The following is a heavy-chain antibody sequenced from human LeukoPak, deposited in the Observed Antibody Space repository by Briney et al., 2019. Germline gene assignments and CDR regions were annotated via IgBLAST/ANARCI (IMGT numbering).Heavy chain of an antibody. CDR3: ARSAYLYSSGWYWFDP. CDR2: IYTSGST. D-gene: IGHD6-19*01. J-gene: IGHJ5*02. Sequence: PSETLSLTCTVSGGSISSGSYYWSWIRQPAGKGLEWIGRIYTSGSTYYNPSLKSRVTISLDTSKNHFSLKLTSVTAADTAVYYCARSAYLYSSGWYWFDPWGQGTLVTVSS. V-gene: IGHV4-61*02. CDR1: GGSISSGSYY.